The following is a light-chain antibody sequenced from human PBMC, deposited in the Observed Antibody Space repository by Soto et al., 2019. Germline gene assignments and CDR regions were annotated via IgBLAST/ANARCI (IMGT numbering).Light chain of an antibody. J-gene: IGKJ5*01. CDR1: HIVDTS. CDR2: GAK. Sequence: DIQMTQSPSSLSASVGHRVTVTCRTSHIVDTSLNWYQQKPGKAPKLLIFGAKTLQSGVPSRFSGSGYGTDFTLTITTLQPEDVGIYYCQQCHATPLTFGQGTRLEI. CDR3: QQCHATPLT. V-gene: IGKV1-39*01.